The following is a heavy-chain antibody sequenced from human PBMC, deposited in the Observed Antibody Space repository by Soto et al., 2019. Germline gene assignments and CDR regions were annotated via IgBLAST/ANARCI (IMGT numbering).Heavy chain of an antibody. CDR3: AIDPVGGSRSYAFDI. CDR1: GDSISSYY. Sequence: SETLSLTCTVSGDSISSYYWSWIRQPPGKGLEWIGYIYYSGSTNYNPSLKSRVTISVDTSKNQFSLKLSSVTAADTAVYYCAIDPVGGSRSYAFDIWGQATMVTVS. J-gene: IGHJ3*02. V-gene: IGHV4-59*01. D-gene: IGHD1-26*01. CDR2: IYYSGST.